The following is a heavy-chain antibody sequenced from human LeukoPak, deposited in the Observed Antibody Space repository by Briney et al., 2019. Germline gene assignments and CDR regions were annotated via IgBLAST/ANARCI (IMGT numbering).Heavy chain of an antibody. CDR1: GFTFSSYA. V-gene: IGHV3-23*01. Sequence: GGSLRLSCAASGFTFSSYAMSWVRQAPGKGLEWVSAISGSGGSTYYADSVKGRFTISRDNSKNTLYLQMNSLRAEDTAVYYCARSGRVSDFEYWGQGTLVTVSS. J-gene: IGHJ4*02. CDR2: ISGSGGST. CDR3: ARSGRVSDFEY.